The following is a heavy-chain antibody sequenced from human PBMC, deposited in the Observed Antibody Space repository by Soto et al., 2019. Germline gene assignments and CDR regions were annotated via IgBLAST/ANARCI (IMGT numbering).Heavy chain of an antibody. V-gene: IGHV3-49*03. CDR3: TRALGFGILTGYYLDY. CDR2: IRSKAYGGTT. D-gene: IGHD3-9*01. J-gene: IGHJ4*02. Sequence: GGTLSLSCTASGYTIGDYAMSWFRQAPGKGLEWVGFIRSKAYGGTTEYAASVKGRFTISRDDSKSIAYLQMNSLKTEDTAVYYCTRALGFGILTGYYLDYWGQGTLVTVSS. CDR1: GYTIGDYA.